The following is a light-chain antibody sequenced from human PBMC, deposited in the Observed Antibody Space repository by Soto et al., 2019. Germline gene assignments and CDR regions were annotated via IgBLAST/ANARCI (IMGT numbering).Light chain of an antibody. V-gene: IGLV2-14*01. CDR1: SSDVGDYNY. J-gene: IGLJ1*01. Sequence: QSVLAQPASVAGSPGQSMNISCTRDSSDVGDYNYVSWYQHHPGKAPKLMIYEVSTRPSGVSNRFYGSKSGNTASLTISGLQAEDEADYYCSSYTSSSTLEVFGPGTKVTVL. CDR2: EVS. CDR3: SSYTSSSTLEV.